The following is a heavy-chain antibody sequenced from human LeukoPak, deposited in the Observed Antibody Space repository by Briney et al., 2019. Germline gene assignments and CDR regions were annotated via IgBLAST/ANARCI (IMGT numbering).Heavy chain of an antibody. CDR3: ARDGIGYCSGGSCYSPLGY. CDR1: DGSINSYY. V-gene: IGHV4-59*01. D-gene: IGHD2-15*01. Sequence: SETLSLTCSVSDGSINSYYWNWIRRPPGKGLEWIGYIYYNGNTNYSPSLKSRVTMSVDTSKNLFSLKVSSVTAADTAVYYCARDGIGYCSGGSCYSPLGYWGQGTLVTVSS. J-gene: IGHJ4*02. CDR2: IYYNGNT.